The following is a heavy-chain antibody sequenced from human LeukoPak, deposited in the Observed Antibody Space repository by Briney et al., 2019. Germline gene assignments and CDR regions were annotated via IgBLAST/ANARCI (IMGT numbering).Heavy chain of an antibody. CDR3: ARDIVPSFIMADNYYDSSGFYGMDV. V-gene: IGHV4-59*01. Sequence: PSETLSLTCTVSGGSISSYYWSWIRQPPGKGLEWIGYIYYSGSANYNPSLKSRVTISVDTSKNQSSLKLSSVTAADTAVYYCARDIVPSFIMADNYYDSSGFYGMDVRGQGTTVTVSS. CDR2: IYYSGSA. J-gene: IGHJ6*02. D-gene: IGHD3-22*01. CDR1: GGSISSYY.